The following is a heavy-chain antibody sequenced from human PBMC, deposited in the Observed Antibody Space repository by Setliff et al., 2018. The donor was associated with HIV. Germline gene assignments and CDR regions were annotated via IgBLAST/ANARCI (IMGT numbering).Heavy chain of an antibody. Sequence: ASVKVSCKASGYTFTSYGISWVRQAPGQGLEWMGWISAYNGNTNYAQKLQGRVTMTTDTSTSTAYMELSSLRSEDTAVYYCARDKTYCNYSRCSRAGWYFDLWGRGTLVTVSS. CDR2: ISAYNGNT. J-gene: IGHJ2*01. CDR1: GYTFTSYG. V-gene: IGHV1-18*01. D-gene: IGHD2-2*01. CDR3: ARDKTYCNYSRCSRAGWYFDL.